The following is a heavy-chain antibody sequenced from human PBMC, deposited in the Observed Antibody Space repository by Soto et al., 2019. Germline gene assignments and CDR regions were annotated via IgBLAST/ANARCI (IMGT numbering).Heavy chain of an antibody. Sequence: ASVKVSCKASGYTFTSYYMHWVRQAPGQGLEWMGIINPSGGSTSYAQKFQGRVTMTRDTSTSTVYMELSSLRSEDTAVYYCASRHTYYYDSSSYSPMEFDSDHWGQGTLVTVSS. V-gene: IGHV1-46*01. CDR3: ASRHTYYYDSSSYSPMEFDSDH. CDR2: INPSGGST. J-gene: IGHJ4*02. CDR1: GYTFTSYY. D-gene: IGHD3-22*01.